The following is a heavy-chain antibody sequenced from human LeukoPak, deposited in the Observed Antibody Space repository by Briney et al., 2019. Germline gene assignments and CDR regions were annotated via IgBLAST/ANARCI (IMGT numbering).Heavy chain of an antibody. Sequence: PGGSLRLSCAASGFTFSSYEMNWVRQAPGKGLEWVSDISSSGSTIYYADSVKGRFTISRDNAKNSLYLQMNSLRAEDTAVYYCARLGGDGYNSGFDYWGQGTLVTVSS. CDR2: ISSSGSTI. J-gene: IGHJ4*02. CDR1: GFTFSSYE. CDR3: ARLGGDGYNSGFDY. V-gene: IGHV3-48*03. D-gene: IGHD5-24*01.